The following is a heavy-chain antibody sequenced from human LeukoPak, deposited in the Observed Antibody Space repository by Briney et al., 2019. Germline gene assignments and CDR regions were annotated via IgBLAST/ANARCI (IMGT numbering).Heavy chain of an antibody. CDR1: GFTFRNYG. J-gene: IGHJ6*02. V-gene: IGHV3-30*18. CDR3: AKDRRLMSAYYGMDV. CDR2: ISYDGGHQ. Sequence: GGALRLSCEASGFTFRNYGVHWVRQAPGNGLEWVAVISYDGGHQYSADSVKGRFTLSRDNSKNTVYLQLSSLRAEDTAVYYCAKDRRLMSAYYGMDVWGQGTPVTVSS.